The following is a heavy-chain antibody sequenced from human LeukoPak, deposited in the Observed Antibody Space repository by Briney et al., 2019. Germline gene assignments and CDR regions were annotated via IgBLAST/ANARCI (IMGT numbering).Heavy chain of an antibody. CDR3: ARRGNPGTYFDY. CDR1: GFSVSRSF. Sequence: GGSLRLSCAASGFSVSRSFLSWVRLAPGKGLEWVSVIYGGGDTYYADSLKGRFTISRDNSKNTLYLQISTLRVEDTAVYYCARRGNPGTYFDYWGQGTLAAVSS. V-gene: IGHV3-66*04. D-gene: IGHD6-13*01. J-gene: IGHJ4*02. CDR2: IYGGGDT.